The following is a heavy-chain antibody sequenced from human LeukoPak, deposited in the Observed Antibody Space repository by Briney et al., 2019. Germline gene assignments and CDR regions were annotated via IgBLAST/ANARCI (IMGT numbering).Heavy chain of an antibody. V-gene: IGHV4-39*06. CDR3: ARGDSSMPGIFDY. J-gene: IGHJ4*02. Sequence: SETLSLTXTVSGGSISSSSYYWGWISQPPGKGLEWIGSIYYSGSTYYNPSLKSRVTISVDTSKNQFPLKLSSVTAADTAVYYCARGDSSMPGIFDYWGQGTLVTVSS. D-gene: IGHD3-22*01. CDR2: IYYSGST. CDR1: GGSISSSSYY.